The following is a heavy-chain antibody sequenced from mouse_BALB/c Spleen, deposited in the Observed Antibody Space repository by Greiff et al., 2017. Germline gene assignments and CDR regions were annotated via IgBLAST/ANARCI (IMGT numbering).Heavy chain of an antibody. CDR3: ARGGVADY. J-gene: IGHJ2*01. V-gene: IGHV5-17*02. CDR2: ISSGSSTI. D-gene: IGHD1-1*02. Sequence: EVMLVESGGGLVQPGGSRKLSCAASGFTFSSFGMHWVRQAPEKGLEWVAYISSGSSTIYYADTVKGRFTISRDNPKNTLFLQMTSLRSEDTAMYYCARGGVADYWGQGTTLTVSS. CDR1: GFTFSSFG.